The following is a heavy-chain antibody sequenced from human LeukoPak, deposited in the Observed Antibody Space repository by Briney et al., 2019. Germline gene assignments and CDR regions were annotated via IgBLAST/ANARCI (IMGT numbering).Heavy chain of an antibody. Sequence: GSLRLSCVASGFTFSRSWMSWIRQPPGKGLEWIGEINHSGSTNYNPSLKSRVTISVDTSKNQFSLKLSSVTAADTAVYYCASYTAGGGGLDYWGQGTLVTVSS. CDR2: INHSGST. CDR1: GFTFSRSW. CDR3: ASYTAGGGGLDY. J-gene: IGHJ4*02. D-gene: IGHD5-18*01. V-gene: IGHV4-34*01.